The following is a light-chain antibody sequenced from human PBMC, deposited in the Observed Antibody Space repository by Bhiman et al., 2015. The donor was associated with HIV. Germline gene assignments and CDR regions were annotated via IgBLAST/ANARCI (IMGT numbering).Light chain of an antibody. Sequence: QSALTQPASVSGSPGQSITISCTGTSSDVGDYNYVSWYQQHPGKAPKLMIYEVNKRPSGVSYRFSGSKSGNTASLTISGLQVEDEADYYCCSYATSSTSLYVFGTGAKVTVL. CDR3: CSYATSSTSLYV. J-gene: IGLJ1*01. V-gene: IGLV2-23*02. CDR2: EVN. CDR1: SSDVGDYNY.